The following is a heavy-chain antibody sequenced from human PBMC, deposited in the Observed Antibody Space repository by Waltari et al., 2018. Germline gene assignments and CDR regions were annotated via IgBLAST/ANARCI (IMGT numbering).Heavy chain of an antibody. CDR2: IYHSGST. J-gene: IGHJ4*02. D-gene: IGHD5-18*01. CDR1: GYSISSGYY. V-gene: IGHV4-38-2*02. Sequence: QVQLQESGPGLVKPSETLSLTCTVSGYSISSGYYWGWIRQPPGKGLEWIGSIYHSGSTYYNPSLKSRVTISVDTSKNQFSLKLSSVTAADTAVYYCARGTPVDTAMVYYAPPYYFDYWGQGTLVTVSS. CDR3: ARGTPVDTAMVYYAPPYYFDY.